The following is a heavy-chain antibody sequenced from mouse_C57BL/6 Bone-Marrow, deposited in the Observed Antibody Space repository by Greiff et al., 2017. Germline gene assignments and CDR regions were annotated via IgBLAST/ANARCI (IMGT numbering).Heavy chain of an antibody. CDR2: INPNNGGT. D-gene: IGHD2-3*01. V-gene: IGHV1-18*01. CDR3: ARFNDGYSGAWFAY. CDR1: GYTFTDYN. Sequence: VQLQQPGPELVKPGASVKIPCKASGYTFTDYNMDWVKQSHGKSLEWIGDINPNNGGTIYNQKFKGKATLTVDKSSSTAYMELRSLTSEDTAVYYCARFNDGYSGAWFAYWGQGTLVTVSA. J-gene: IGHJ3*01.